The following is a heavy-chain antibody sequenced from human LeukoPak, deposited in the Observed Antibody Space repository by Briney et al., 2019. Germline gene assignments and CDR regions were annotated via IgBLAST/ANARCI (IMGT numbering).Heavy chain of an antibody. CDR1: GFTFSSYA. J-gene: IGHJ5*02. Sequence: PGGSLRLCCAASGFTFSSYAMTWVRQAPGKGLEWVSSIDASGGSTYYADSVKGRFTISRDNSKNTFFLQMNTLRAADTAVYYCAKGSGSGWYGWFAPWGQGTLVTVSS. V-gene: IGHV3-23*01. CDR3: AKGSGSGWYGWFAP. CDR2: IDASGGST. D-gene: IGHD6-19*01.